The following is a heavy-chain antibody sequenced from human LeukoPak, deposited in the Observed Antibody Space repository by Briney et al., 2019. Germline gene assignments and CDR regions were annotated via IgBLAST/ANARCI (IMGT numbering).Heavy chain of an antibody. CDR2: ISGSGGST. Sequence: GGSLRLSCAASGFTFSSYAMSWVRQAPGKGLEWVSAISGSGGSTYYADSVKGRFTIFRDNSKNTLYLQMNSLRAEDTAVYYCAKSLPRIVGSPGGLDYWGQGTLVTVSS. D-gene: IGHD1-26*01. CDR1: GFTFSSYA. J-gene: IGHJ4*02. CDR3: AKSLPRIVGSPGGLDY. V-gene: IGHV3-23*01.